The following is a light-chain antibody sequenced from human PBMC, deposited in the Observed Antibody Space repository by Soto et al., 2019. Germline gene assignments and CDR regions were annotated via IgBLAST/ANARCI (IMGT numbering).Light chain of an antibody. CDR1: QSISSSY. CDR2: GAS. V-gene: IGKV3-20*01. CDR3: HQRQSWPRT. J-gene: IGKJ1*01. Sequence: EIVLTQSPGTLSLSPGKRATLSCRASQSISSSYLAWYQQRPGQAPRLLIYGASSRATGIPDRFSGSGSGTEFTLTISDVQPEDFAVYYCHQRQSWPRTFGQGTKVDI.